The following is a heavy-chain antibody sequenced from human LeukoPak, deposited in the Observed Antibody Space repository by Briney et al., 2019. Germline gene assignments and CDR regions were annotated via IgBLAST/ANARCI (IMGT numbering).Heavy chain of an antibody. CDR2: IYPGDSDT. V-gene: IGHV5-51*01. Sequence: GESLKISCKGSGYSFTNYWIGWMRQMPGKGLEWMGIIYPGDSDTRYSPSFQGQVTISADKSSNTAYLQWSSLKASDTAMYYCARPLRNCGGDCSVSAFDVWGQGTMVTVSS. D-gene: IGHD2-21*02. CDR1: GYSFTNYW. CDR3: ARPLRNCGGDCSVSAFDV. J-gene: IGHJ3*01.